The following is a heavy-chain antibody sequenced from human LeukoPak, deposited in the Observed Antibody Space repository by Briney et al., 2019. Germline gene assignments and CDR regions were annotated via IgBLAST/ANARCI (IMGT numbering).Heavy chain of an antibody. CDR3: TTYSSGSCPF. D-gene: IGHD6-19*01. V-gene: IGHV3-15*01. CDR2: IYRSSNGETT. Sequence: AGSLRLSCAASGITFSNAWMTWVRQAPGKGLEWVGRIYRSSNGETTDYGAPVKGRFNMSRDDSKNTLYLQMNSLKTEDTAVYYCTTYSSGSCPFWGQGTLVTVSS. J-gene: IGHJ4*02. CDR1: GITFSNAW.